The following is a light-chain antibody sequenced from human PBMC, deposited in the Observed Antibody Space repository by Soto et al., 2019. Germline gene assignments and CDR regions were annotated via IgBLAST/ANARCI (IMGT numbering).Light chain of an antibody. CDR3: QQASVLPFT. Sequence: DVQMTQSPSSVSASVGDSVTITCRASQDIGTWLGWYQQMPGKVPKLLIFAASHLQSRVPSRFSGNGSGTDFTLTISGLQPEDFAPYYCQQASVLPFTFGPGTKVDSK. CDR1: QDIGTW. CDR2: AAS. J-gene: IGKJ3*01. V-gene: IGKV1-12*02.